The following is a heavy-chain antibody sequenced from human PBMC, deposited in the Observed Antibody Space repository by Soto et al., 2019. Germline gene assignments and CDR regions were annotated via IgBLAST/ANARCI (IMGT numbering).Heavy chain of an antibody. J-gene: IGHJ6*02. CDR1: GFTFSSYS. D-gene: IGHD2-15*01. Sequence: EVQLVESGGGLVKPGGSLRLSCAASGFTFSSYSMNWVRQAPGKGLEWVSSISSSSSYIYYADSVKGRFTISRDNAKNSLYLQMNSLRAEDTAVYYCARDVVTLNYYYYGMDVWGQGTTVTVSS. CDR2: ISSSSSYI. V-gene: IGHV3-21*01. CDR3: ARDVVTLNYYYYGMDV.